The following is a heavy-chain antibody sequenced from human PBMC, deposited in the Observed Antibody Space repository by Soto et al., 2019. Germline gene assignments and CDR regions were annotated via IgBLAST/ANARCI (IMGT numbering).Heavy chain of an antibody. J-gene: IGHJ4*02. CDR2: IYYSGST. D-gene: IGHD4-17*01. Sequence: SETLSLTCTVSGGSISSGGYYWSWIRQHPGKGLEWIGYIYYSGSTYYNPSLKSRVTISVDTSKNQFSLKLSSVTAADTAVYYCVRDSSTVTTSFDYWGQGTLVTVSS. CDR3: VRDSSTVTTSFDY. V-gene: IGHV4-31*03. CDR1: GGSISSGGYY.